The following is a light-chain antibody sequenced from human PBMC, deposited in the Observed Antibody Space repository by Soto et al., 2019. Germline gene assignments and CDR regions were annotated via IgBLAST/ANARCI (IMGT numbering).Light chain of an antibody. CDR3: LQGTHWPYT. CDR2: KAS. J-gene: IGKJ2*01. Sequence: DVVMTQSPLSLSVTLGQPASISCRSTRSLVFRDGSAYLNWFHQRPGQSPRRLINKASNRDSGVPDRFSGSRSDTDFTLMISRVEAEDVGVYYCLQGTHWPYTFGQGTKLEIK. CDR1: RSLVFRDGSAY. V-gene: IGKV2-30*01.